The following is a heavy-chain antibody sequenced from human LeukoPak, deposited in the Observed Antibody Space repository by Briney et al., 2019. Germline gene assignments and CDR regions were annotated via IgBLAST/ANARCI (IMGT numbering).Heavy chain of an antibody. CDR3: TSGLGGSYYYYYMDV. Sequence: GGSLRLSCAASGFTFSGSAMHWVRQASGKGREWVGRIRSKANNYATAYAASVKGSFTISRDDSKNTAYLQMNSLKTEDTAVYYCTSGLGGSYYYYYMDVWGKGTTVTVSS. D-gene: IGHD1-26*01. J-gene: IGHJ6*03. CDR1: GFTFSGSA. V-gene: IGHV3-73*01. CDR2: IRSKANNYAT.